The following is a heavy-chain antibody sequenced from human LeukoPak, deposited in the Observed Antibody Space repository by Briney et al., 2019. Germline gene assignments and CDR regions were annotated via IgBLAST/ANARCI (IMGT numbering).Heavy chain of an antibody. D-gene: IGHD5-12*01. CDR1: GFTFSSYS. J-gene: IGHJ4*02. Sequence: GGSLRLSCAASGFTFSSYSMNWVRQAPGKGLEWVSSISSSSSYIYYADSVKGRFTISRDNAKNSLYLQMNSLRAEDTAVYYCARDRLGYSGYNFDYWGQGTLVTVSS. V-gene: IGHV3-21*01. CDR3: ARDRLGYSGYNFDY. CDR2: ISSSSSYI.